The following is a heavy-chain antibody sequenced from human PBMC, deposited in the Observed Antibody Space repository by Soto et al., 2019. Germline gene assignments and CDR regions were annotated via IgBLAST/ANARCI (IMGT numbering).Heavy chain of an antibody. J-gene: IGHJ4*02. CDR2: FYHSGST. D-gene: IGHD3-10*01. CDR3: ARGEYYGSGNYFGY. V-gene: IGHV4-38-2*01. CDR1: EDSLSRGDY. Sequence: SLTGAGSEDSLSRGDYWSWIRQPPGKGLECIGSFYHSGSTYYNPSLKSRVTISVDTSKNQFSLKLSSVTAADTAVYYCARGEYYGSGNYFGYWGQGTLVTVSS.